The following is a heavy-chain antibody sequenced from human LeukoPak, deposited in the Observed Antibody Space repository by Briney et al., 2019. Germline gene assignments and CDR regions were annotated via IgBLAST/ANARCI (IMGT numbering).Heavy chain of an antibody. Sequence: SETLSLTCTVSGGSISSYYWNWIRQPPGKGLEWIGYIYYSGSTNYNPSLKSRVTISVDTSKNQFSLNLTSVTAADTAVYYCASIRFGRKDWFDPWGQGTLVTVSS. CDR1: GGSISSYY. J-gene: IGHJ5*02. D-gene: IGHD3-10*01. CDR3: ASIRFGRKDWFDP. CDR2: IYYSGST. V-gene: IGHV4-59*01.